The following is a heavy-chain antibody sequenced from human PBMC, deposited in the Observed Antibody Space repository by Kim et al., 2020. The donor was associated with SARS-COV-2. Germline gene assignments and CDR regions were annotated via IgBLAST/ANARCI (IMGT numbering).Heavy chain of an antibody. D-gene: IGHD5-12*01. Sequence: GRSLRLSCAASGFTFDDYAMHWVRQAPGKGLEWVSGISWNSGSIGYADSVKGRFTISRDNAKNSLYLQMNSLRAEDTALYYCAKDSVATLYQLPIDYWGQGTLVTVSS. J-gene: IGHJ4*02. V-gene: IGHV3-9*01. CDR2: ISWNSGSI. CDR3: AKDSVATLYQLPIDY. CDR1: GFTFDDYA.